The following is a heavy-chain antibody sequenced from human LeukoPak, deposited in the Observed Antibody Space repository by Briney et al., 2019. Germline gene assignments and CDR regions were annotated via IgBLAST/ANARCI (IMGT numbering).Heavy chain of an antibody. Sequence: SVKVSCKASGGTFSSYAISWVRQAPGQGLEWMGGMIPIFGTANYAQKFQGRVTITTDESTSTAYMELSSLRSEDTAVYYCARVSRCSSTSCYYYYMDVWGKGTTVTVSS. CDR1: GGTFSSYA. CDR3: ARVSRCSSTSCYYYYMDV. CDR2: MIPIFGTA. J-gene: IGHJ6*03. V-gene: IGHV1-69*05. D-gene: IGHD2-2*01.